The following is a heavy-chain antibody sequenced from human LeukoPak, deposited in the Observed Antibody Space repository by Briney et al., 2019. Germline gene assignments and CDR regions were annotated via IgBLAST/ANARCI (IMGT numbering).Heavy chain of an antibody. CDR1: GFTFSSYA. V-gene: IGHV3-23*01. J-gene: IGHJ6*02. Sequence: GGSLRLSCAASGFTFSSYAMSWVRQAPGKGLEWVSAISGSGGSTNYADSVKGRFTISRDNSKNTLYLQMNSLRAEDTAVYYCAKDHSSLSPTMIVVVRSYGMDVWGQGTTVTVSS. D-gene: IGHD3-22*01. CDR2: ISGSGGST. CDR3: AKDHSSLSPTMIVVVRSYGMDV.